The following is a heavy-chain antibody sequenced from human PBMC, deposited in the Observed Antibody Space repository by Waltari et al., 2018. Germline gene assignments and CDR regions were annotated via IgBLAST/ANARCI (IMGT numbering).Heavy chain of an antibody. D-gene: IGHD6-19*01. CDR1: GFTFSSYG. J-gene: IGHJ4*02. Sequence: QVQLVESGGGVVQPGGSLRLSCAASGFTFSSYGMHWVRQAPGKGLEWVAFIRYDGSNKYYAESVKGRFTISRDNSKNTLYLQMNSLRAEDTAVYYCAKDWGSSGWSYFDYWGQGTLVTVSS. CDR2: IRYDGSNK. V-gene: IGHV3-30*02. CDR3: AKDWGSSGWSYFDY.